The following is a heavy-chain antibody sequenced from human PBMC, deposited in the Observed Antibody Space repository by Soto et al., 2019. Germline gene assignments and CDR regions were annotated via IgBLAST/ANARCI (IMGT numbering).Heavy chain of an antibody. J-gene: IGHJ4*02. V-gene: IGHV3-7*05. CDR3: ATSMGRGGNDY. CDR2: IKRDGSEK. CDR1: GFTFSDYW. D-gene: IGHD3-10*01. Sequence: EVQLVESGGGLVQPGGTLRLSCAASGFTFSDYWMSWVRQAPGKGLECVANIKRDGSEKYYVVPVKGRFTISRDNAKNSLYLQMNSLRAEDTAVYYCATSMGRGGNDYWGQGTRVTVSS.